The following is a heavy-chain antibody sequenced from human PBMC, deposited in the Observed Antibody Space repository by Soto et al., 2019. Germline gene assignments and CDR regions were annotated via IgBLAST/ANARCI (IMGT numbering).Heavy chain of an antibody. CDR2: IDHSGNT. J-gene: IGHJ5*02. V-gene: IGHV4-4*02. CDR3: ARSLGTTWSFDP. Sequence: PSETLSLTCAVSGGSISSRDWWNWVRQPPGMGLEWIGEIDHSGNTNYNPSLKSRVTISVDKSKTQFSLKLNSVTAADTAVYYCARSLGTTWSFDPSGPGPLVTVSS. CDR1: GGSISSRDW. D-gene: IGHD6-13*01.